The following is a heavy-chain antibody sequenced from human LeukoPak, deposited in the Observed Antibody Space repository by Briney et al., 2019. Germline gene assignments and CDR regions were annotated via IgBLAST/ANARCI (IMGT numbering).Heavy chain of an antibody. CDR1: GGSISSYY. CDR3: ARDRYFENY. CDR2: IYYSGST. V-gene: IGHV4-59*01. D-gene: IGHD2/OR15-2a*01. J-gene: IGHJ4*02. Sequence: SETLSLTCTVSGGSISSYYWSWIRQPPGKGLEWIGYIYYSGSTNYNPSLKSRVTISVDTSKNQFSLKLSSVTAADTAVYYCARDRYFENYWGQGTLVTVSS.